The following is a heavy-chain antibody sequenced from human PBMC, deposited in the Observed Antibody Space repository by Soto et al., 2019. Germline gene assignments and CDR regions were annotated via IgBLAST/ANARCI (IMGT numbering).Heavy chain of an antibody. D-gene: IGHD3-3*01. CDR1: GFTVSGNY. Sequence: GGSLRRSWAASGFTVSGNYLSWVRQAPGKGLEWVSVIFSADNTHYADSVKGRFTISRDNSKNTVFLQMNSLRAEDTAVYYCAITGAGYYIVWGQGTPVTVSS. V-gene: IGHV3-53*01. CDR3: AITGAGYYIV. J-gene: IGHJ4*02. CDR2: IFSADNT.